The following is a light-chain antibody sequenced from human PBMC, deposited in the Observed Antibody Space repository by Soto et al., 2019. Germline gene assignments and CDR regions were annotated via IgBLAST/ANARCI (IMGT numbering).Light chain of an antibody. CDR3: QQSYSTPIT. CDR1: QSISSY. V-gene: IGKV1-39*01. J-gene: IGKJ5*01. Sequence: DIQMTQSPSSLSATVGDRINITCRASQSISSYLNWYQQKPGKAPKLLIYAASSLQSGVPSRFSGSGSGTDSTLTISSLQPEDFATYYCQQSYSTPITFGQGTRLEIK. CDR2: AAS.